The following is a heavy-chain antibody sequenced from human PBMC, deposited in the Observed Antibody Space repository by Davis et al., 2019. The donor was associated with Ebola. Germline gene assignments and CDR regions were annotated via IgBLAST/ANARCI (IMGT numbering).Heavy chain of an antibody. V-gene: IGHV3-33*01. CDR3: ARDHNSRRHDLFGS. CDR2: IWYDGSNK. J-gene: IGHJ4*02. CDR1: GFNLRNYG. D-gene: IGHD2/OR15-2a*01. Sequence: PGGSLRLSCEVSGFNLRNYGMHWVRQTPGKGLEWVAVIWYDGSNKNYGDSVKGRFTISRDDSKNTVYLEMTSLRVEDTAVYYCARDHNSRRHDLFGSWGPGTLVTVSS.